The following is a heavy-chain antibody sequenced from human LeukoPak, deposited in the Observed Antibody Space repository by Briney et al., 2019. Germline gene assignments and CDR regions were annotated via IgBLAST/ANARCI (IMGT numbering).Heavy chain of an antibody. D-gene: IGHD3-10*01. CDR1: GYSISSSNW. CDR3: ARKRSYGPGSYGNWFDP. J-gene: IGHJ5*02. Sequence: PSDTLSLTCAVSGYSISSSNWWGWIRQPPGKGLEWIGYIYYSVSTYYNPSLKSRVTMSVDTSKNQFSLKLSSVTAVDTAVYYCARKRSYGPGSYGNWFDPWGQGTLVTVSS. CDR2: IYYSVST. V-gene: IGHV4-28*01.